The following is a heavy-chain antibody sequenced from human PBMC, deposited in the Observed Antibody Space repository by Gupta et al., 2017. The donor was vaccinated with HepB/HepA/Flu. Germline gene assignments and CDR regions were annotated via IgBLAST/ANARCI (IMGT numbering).Heavy chain of an antibody. D-gene: IGHD5-18*01. CDR3: AKLEYNYGSTS. CDR1: GSTFSRYR. J-gene: IGHJ5*02. V-gene: IGHV3-30*18. CDR2: ISFDGTNR. Sequence: QVQLVESGGGVVQPGRSLRLSCAASGSTFSRYRMHWVRQAPGKGLEWMSDISFDGTNRNYADSVKGRFTLSRDNSKNTLYLHMDSLRSEDTAVYYCAKLEYNYGSTSWGQGTLVTVSS.